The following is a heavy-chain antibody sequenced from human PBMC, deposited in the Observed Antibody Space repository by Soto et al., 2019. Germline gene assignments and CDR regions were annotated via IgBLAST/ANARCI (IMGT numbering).Heavy chain of an antibody. V-gene: IGHV2-5*01. CDR1: GFSLSARGGG. CDR3: THSPGGAAPDY. J-gene: IGHJ4*02. Sequence: GSGPTLVNPTQTLTLTCSFSGFSLSARGGGVGWIRQPPGKALEWLALIYWNDDKRYSPSLKSRLTVTGDTSKNQVVLTMTDMDPVDTATYYCTHSPGGAAPDYWGQGAPVTVSS. CDR2: IYWNDDK. D-gene: IGHD6-6*01.